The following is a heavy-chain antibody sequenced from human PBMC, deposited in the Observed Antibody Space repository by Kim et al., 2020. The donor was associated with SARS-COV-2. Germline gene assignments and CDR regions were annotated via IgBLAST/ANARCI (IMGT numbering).Heavy chain of an antibody. J-gene: IGHJ6*02. D-gene: IGHD5-12*01. CDR1: GGSFSGYY. CDR3: ARETRWLLLRPYYYGMDV. Sequence: SETLSLTCAVYGGSFSGYYWSWIRQPPGKGLEWIGEINHSGSTNYNPSLKSRVTISVDTSKNQFSLKLSSVTGADTAVYYCARETRWLLLRPYYYGMDVWGQGTTVTVSS. CDR2: INHSGST. V-gene: IGHV4-34*01.